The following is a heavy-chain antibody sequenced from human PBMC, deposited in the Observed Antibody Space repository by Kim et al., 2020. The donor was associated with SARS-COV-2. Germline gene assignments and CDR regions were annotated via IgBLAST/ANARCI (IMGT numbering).Heavy chain of an antibody. D-gene: IGHD2-2*01. J-gene: IGHJ3*02. CDR3: ARALYYSTADAFDI. CDR2: IWYDEKSE. V-gene: IGHV3-33*01. CDR1: GFIFSNYC. Sequence: GGSLRLSCAASGFIFSNYCMHWVRQAPGKGLEWVAVIWYDEKSEYYADSVRGRFTISRDNSKDTVYLQMNSLRAEDTAVYYCARALYYSTADAFDIWGQG.